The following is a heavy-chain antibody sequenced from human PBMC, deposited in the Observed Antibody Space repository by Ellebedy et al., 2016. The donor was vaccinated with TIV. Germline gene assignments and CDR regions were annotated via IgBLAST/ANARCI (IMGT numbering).Heavy chain of an antibody. J-gene: IGHJ4*02. CDR3: ARDRAPILD. CDR2: INPSGGST. V-gene: IGHV1-46*01. D-gene: IGHD3-9*01. CDR1: GYTFTSYG. Sequence: ASVKVSXXASGYTFTSYGISWVRQAPGQGLEWMGIINPSGGSTSYAQKFQGRVTMTRDTSTSTVYMELSSLRSEDTAVYYCARDRAPILDWGQGTLVTVSS.